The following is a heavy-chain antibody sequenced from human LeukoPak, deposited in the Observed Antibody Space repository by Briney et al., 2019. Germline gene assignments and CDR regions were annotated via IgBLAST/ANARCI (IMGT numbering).Heavy chain of an antibody. D-gene: IGHD3-3*01. CDR1: GGSISSGSYY. V-gene: IGHV4-61*02. CDR3: ARQQPYDFWSGYPFDH. J-gene: IGHJ4*02. Sequence: SQTLSLTCTVSGGSISSGSYYWSWIRQPAGKGLEWIGRIYTSGSTNYNPSLKSRVTISVDTSKNQFSLKLSSVTAADTAVYYCARQQPYDFWSGYPFDHWGQGTLVTVSS. CDR2: IYTSGST.